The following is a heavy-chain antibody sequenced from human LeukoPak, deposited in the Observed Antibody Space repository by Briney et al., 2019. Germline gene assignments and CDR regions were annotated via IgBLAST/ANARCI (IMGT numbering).Heavy chain of an antibody. J-gene: IGHJ4*02. D-gene: IGHD2-2*01. CDR3: ARDPYHRLGPPLDL. CDR1: VYSFTSYD. V-gene: IGHV1-18*01. CDR2: ISASNGDT. Sequence: ASVKVSCRASVYSFTSYDITWVRQAPGQGLEWMGRISASNGDTNYAQSLQGRVTMTTDTFTSTVYMELRSLRSDDTAVYYCARDPYHRLGPPLDLWGQGTLITVSS.